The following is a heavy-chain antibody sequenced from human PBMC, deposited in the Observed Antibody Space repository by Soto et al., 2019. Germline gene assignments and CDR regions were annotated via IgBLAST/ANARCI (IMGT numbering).Heavy chain of an antibody. CDR2: IGTIGDT. Sequence: EVQLVESGGGLVQPGGSLRLSCAASGLSFSTYEMHWVRQAPGKGLEWVSAIGTIGDTYYPASVKGRFTISRDNPKNSVSLQTNSLTAGDTAVYYRAREGSCRRWHDWCVDLWGRGALVTDST. CDR3: AREGSCRRWHDWCVDL. CDR1: GLSFSTYE. J-gene: IGHJ2*01. V-gene: IGHV3-13*01. D-gene: IGHD2-2*01.